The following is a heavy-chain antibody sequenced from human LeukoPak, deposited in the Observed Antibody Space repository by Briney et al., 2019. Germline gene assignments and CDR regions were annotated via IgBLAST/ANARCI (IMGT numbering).Heavy chain of an antibody. CDR2: IYSGGST. CDR1: GFTVSSNY. V-gene: IGHV3-53*01. D-gene: IGHD3-16*01. CDR3: AKDGGVLGGGYYFDY. J-gene: IGHJ4*02. Sequence: GGSLRLSCAASGFTVSSNYMAWVRQAPGKGLEWVSVIYSGGSTYFADSVKDRFTLSRDNSKNTLYLQMNSLRAEDTAVYYCAKDGGVLGGGYYFDYWGQGTLVTVSS.